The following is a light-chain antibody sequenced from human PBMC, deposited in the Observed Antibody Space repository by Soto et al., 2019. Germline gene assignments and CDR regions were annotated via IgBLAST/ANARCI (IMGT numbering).Light chain of an antibody. J-gene: IGKJ4*01. CDR3: QRYDSYPLS. CDR1: QDISNS. Sequence: AIRLTQSPSSLSASTGDSVTITCRASQDISNSLAWFQQRPGRAPKLLIYAASTLQSGVPSRFSGRGSGTDFTLTISWLQSEDCATYDCQRYDSYPLSFGGGTKVDIK. V-gene: IGKV1-8*01. CDR2: AAS.